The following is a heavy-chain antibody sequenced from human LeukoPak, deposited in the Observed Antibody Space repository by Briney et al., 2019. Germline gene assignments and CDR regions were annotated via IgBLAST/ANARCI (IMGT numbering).Heavy chain of an antibody. CDR1: GGSTSTYH. V-gene: IGHV4-59*08. CDR3: ARHSDGSYSTFDY. D-gene: IGHD1-26*01. CDR2: ISYSGST. J-gene: IGHJ4*02. Sequence: SETLSLTCTVSGGSTSTYHWSWIRQPPGKGLQWIGYISYSGSTNYNPSLRSRVTISVDTSKNQFSLKLSSVTAADTAVYYCARHSDGSYSTFDYWGQGTPVTVSS.